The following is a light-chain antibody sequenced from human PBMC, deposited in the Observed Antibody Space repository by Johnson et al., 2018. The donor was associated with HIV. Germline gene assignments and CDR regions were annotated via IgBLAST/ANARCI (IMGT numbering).Light chain of an antibody. CDR2: ENN. CDR1: SSNIGNNY. J-gene: IGLJ1*01. Sequence: HSVLTQPPSVYAAPGQKVTISCSGSSSNIGNNYVSWYQQLPGTAPKLLIYENNKRPSGIPDRFSGSKSGTSATLGITGLQTGDEADYYCGTWDSSLSVFYVFGTGTKVTVL. CDR3: GTWDSSLSVFYV. V-gene: IGLV1-51*02.